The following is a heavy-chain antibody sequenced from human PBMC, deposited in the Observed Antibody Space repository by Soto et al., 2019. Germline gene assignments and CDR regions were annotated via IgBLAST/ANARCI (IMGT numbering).Heavy chain of an antibody. V-gene: IGHV4-31*03. CDR3: ASTYCSSTSCYAGWFDP. CDR1: GGSISSGGYY. Sequence: SETLSLTCTVSGGSISSGGYYWSWIRQHPGKGLEWIGYIYYSGSTYYNPSLKSRVTISVDTSKSQFSLKLSSVTAADTAVYYCASTYCSSTSCYAGWFDPWGQGTLVTVSS. D-gene: IGHD2-2*01. J-gene: IGHJ5*02. CDR2: IYYSGST.